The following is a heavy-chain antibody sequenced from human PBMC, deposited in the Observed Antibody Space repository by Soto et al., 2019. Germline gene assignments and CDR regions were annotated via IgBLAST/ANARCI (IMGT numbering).Heavy chain of an antibody. D-gene: IGHD4-17*01. CDR2: IWYDGSNK. CDR1: GFTFSSYG. Sequence: GGSLRLSCAASGFTFSSYGMHWVRQAPGKGLEWVAVIWYDGSNKYYADSVKGRFTISRDNSKNTLYLQMNSLRAEDTAVYYCARQPSPTNYGDYAEYFQHWGQGTLVTVSS. J-gene: IGHJ1*01. V-gene: IGHV3-33*01. CDR3: ARQPSPTNYGDYAEYFQH.